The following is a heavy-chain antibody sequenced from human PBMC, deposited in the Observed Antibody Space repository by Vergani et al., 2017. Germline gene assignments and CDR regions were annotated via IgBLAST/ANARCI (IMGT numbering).Heavy chain of an antibody. CDR3: ARYYYGSGSYSAQVRYYYGMDV. V-gene: IGHV4-34*01. D-gene: IGHD3-10*01. CDR2: INHSGST. J-gene: IGHJ6*02. Sequence: QVQLQQWGAGLLQPSETLSLTCAVYGGSFSGYYWRWIRQPPGKGPEWIGEINHSGSTNYNPSLKSRVTISVDTSKNQFSLKLSSVTAADTAVYYCARYYYGSGSYSAQVRYYYGMDVWGQGTTVTVSS. CDR1: GGSFSGYY.